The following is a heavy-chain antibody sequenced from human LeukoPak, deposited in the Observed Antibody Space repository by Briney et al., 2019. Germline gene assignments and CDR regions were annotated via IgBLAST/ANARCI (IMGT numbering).Heavy chain of an antibody. J-gene: IGHJ4*02. CDR1: GGSFSGYY. V-gene: IGHV4-34*01. CDR3: AKEDGYNFYYFDY. Sequence: PSETLSLTCAVFGGSFSGYYWIWIRQPPGKGLEWIGEINHSGSINYNSSLKSRVTISVDTSKNQFSLKVSSVTAADTAVYYCAKEDGYNFYYFDYWGQGTLVTVSS. D-gene: IGHD5-24*01. CDR2: INHSGSI.